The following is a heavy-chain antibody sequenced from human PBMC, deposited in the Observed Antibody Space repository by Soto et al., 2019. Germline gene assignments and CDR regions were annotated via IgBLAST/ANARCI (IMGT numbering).Heavy chain of an antibody. V-gene: IGHV1-8*01. CDR3: ARGDRTTGA. CDR1: GYTFTSYD. D-gene: IGHD2-8*01. CDR2: MYPTSGNT. J-gene: IGHJ5*02. Sequence: QVQLVQSGAEVKKPGASVKDCCKASGYTFTSYDINWVRQATGQGREWMGWMYPTSGNTGYAQKFQGRVTMTSNSSISTDYMELSSLRSAETSVYYCARGDRTTGAWGQGTLVTVS.